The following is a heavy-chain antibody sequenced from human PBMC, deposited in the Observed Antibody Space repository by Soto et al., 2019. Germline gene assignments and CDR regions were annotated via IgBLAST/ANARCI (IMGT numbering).Heavy chain of an antibody. V-gene: IGHV3-23*01. Sequence: EVQLLQSGGGLVQPGGSLRLSCAASGFTLSSYAMRWVRQAPVKGLEWVSAISGSGDNTYYADSVKGRFTISRDNSKHTLYLQRNSLRAEDTAVYYCARRGSGSYYDYWVQGTLVTVSS. CDR1: GFTLSSYA. D-gene: IGHD1-26*01. CDR3: ARRGSGSYYDY. CDR2: ISGSGDNT. J-gene: IGHJ4*02.